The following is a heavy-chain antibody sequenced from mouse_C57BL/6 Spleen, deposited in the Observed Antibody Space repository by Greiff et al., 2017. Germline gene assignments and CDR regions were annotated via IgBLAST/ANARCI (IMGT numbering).Heavy chain of an antibody. V-gene: IGHV1-61*01. Sequence: LQQPGAELVRPGSSVKLSCKASGYTFTSYWMDWVKQRPGQGLEWIGNIYPSDSETHYNQKFKYKATLTVDQSSSPAYMLLCSLTSEDSAVYYCARRDWDWYFDVWGTGTTVTVSS. CDR1: GYTFTSYW. J-gene: IGHJ1*03. CDR2: IYPSDSET. CDR3: ARRDWDWYFDV. D-gene: IGHD4-1*01.